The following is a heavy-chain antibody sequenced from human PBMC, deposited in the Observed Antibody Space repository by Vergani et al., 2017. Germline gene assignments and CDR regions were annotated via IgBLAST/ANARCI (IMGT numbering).Heavy chain of an antibody. Sequence: EVQLVESGGGLVPPGGSLRLSCAASGFTFSSYSMNWVRQAPGKGLEWVSYIRSSSSTINYADSVKGRFNISRDNAKNSLYLQMNSLRAEDTAVYYCARDRAEGSSGWYDGDWGQGTLVTVSS. CDR3: ARDRAEGSSGWYDGD. CDR2: IRSSSSTI. V-gene: IGHV3-48*01. D-gene: IGHD6-19*01. CDR1: GFTFSSYS. J-gene: IGHJ4*02.